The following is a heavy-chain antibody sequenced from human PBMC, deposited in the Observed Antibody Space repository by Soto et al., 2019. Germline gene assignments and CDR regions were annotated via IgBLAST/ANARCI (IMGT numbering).Heavy chain of an antibody. CDR3: ARDGEDIVVVPAIPTYDY. J-gene: IGHJ4*02. CDR2: ISSSSSYI. V-gene: IGHV3-21*01. D-gene: IGHD2-2*01. Sequence: GPELRLSSAASACTSGGYSMNWVRLAPGKGLEWVSSISSSSSYIYYADSVKGRFTISRDNAKNSLYLQMNSLRAEDTAVYYWARDGEDIVVVPAIPTYDYWGQGT. CDR1: ACTSGGYS.